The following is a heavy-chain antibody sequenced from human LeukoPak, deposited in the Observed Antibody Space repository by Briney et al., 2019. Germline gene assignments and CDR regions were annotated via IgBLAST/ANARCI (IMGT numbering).Heavy chain of an antibody. CDR3: ARDLGIQYYYDTSGYSNWFDP. V-gene: IGHV4-4*07. D-gene: IGHD3-22*01. CDR2: IYTSGST. CDR1: GGSISTYY. Sequence: ASETLSLTCTVSGGSISTYYWSWIRQPPGKGLEWIGRIYTSGSTNYNPSLKSRVTMSVDTSKNQFSLKLSSVTAADTAVYYCARDLGIQYYYDTSGYSNWFDPWGQGTLVTVSS. J-gene: IGHJ5*02.